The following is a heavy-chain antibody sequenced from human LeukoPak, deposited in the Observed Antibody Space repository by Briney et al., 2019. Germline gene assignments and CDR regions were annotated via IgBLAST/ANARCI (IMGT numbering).Heavy chain of an antibody. CDR2: IDWDDDK. CDR3: ARIRTEGPLDY. J-gene: IGHJ4*02. V-gene: IGHV2-70*11. Sequence: SGPTLVNPTQTLTLTCTFSGFSLSTSGMCVSWIRQPPGKALEWLARIDWDDDKYYSTSPKTRLTISKDTSKNQVVLTMTNMDPVDTATYYCARIRTEGPLDYWGQGTLVTVSS. CDR1: GFSLSTSGMC.